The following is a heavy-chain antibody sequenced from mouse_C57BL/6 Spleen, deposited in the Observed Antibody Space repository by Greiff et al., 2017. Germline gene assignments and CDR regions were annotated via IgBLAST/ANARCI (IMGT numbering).Heavy chain of an antibody. CDR2: IHPNSGST. D-gene: IGHD2-4*01. V-gene: IGHV1-64*01. J-gene: IGHJ3*01. Sequence: QVQLQQSGAELVKPGASVKLSCKASGYTFTSYWMHWVKQRPGQGLEWIGMIHPNSGSTNYNEKFKSKATLTVDKSSSTAYMQLSSLTSEDSAVYYCASPRYYDYAPAFTYWGQGTLVTVSA. CDR1: GYTFTSYW. CDR3: ASPRYYDYAPAFTY.